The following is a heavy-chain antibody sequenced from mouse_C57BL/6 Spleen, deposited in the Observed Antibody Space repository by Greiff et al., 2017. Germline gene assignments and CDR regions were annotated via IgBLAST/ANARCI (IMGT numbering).Heavy chain of an antibody. J-gene: IGHJ1*03. CDR3: ARDETGTRYFDV. CDR1: GFTFSDYY. D-gene: IGHD4-1*01. V-gene: IGHV5-16*01. CDR2: INYDGSST. Sequence: EVMLVESEGGLVQPGSSMKLSCTASGFTFSDYYMAWVRQVPEKGLEWVANINYDGSSTYYLDSLKSRFIISRDNAKNILYLQMSSLKSEDTATYYCARDETGTRYFDVWGTGTTVTVSS.